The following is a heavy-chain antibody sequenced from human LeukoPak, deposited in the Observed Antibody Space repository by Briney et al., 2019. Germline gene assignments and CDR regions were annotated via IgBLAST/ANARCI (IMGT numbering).Heavy chain of an antibody. Sequence: SGTLSLTCTVSGGSISSYYWSWIRQPPGKGLEWIEYIYYSGSTNYNPSLKSRVTISVDTSKNQFSLKLSPVTAADTAVYYCARIGSGSGHFDYWGQGTLVTVSS. CDR1: GGSISSYY. V-gene: IGHV4-59*01. CDR3: ARIGSGSGHFDY. D-gene: IGHD3-10*01. J-gene: IGHJ4*02. CDR2: IYYSGST.